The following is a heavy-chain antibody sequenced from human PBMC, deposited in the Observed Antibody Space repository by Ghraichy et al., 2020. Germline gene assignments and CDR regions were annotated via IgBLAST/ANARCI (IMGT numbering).Heavy chain of an antibody. J-gene: IGHJ4*02. CDR2: LSSGGSA. D-gene: IGHD5-24*01. CDR1: GFTVSSNY. CDR3: ATRDGYSWYYFDY. V-gene: IGHV3-53*01. Sequence: GESLNISCAASGFTVSSNYMSWVRQAPGKGLEWVSVLSSGGSAYYADSVKGRFTISRDNSKNTLFLQMNSLRAEDTAVYYCATRDGYSWYYFDYWGQGTLVTVSS.